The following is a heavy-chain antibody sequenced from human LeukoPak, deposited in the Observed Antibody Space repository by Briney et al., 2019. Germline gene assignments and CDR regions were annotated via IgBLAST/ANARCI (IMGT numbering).Heavy chain of an antibody. Sequence: PSQTLSLTCTVSGGSISSGSYYWSWIRQPAGKGLEWIGRIYTSGSTNHNPSLKSRVTISVDTSKNQFSLKLSSVTAPDTAVYYCARGLLWFLDAFDIWGQGTMVTVSS. V-gene: IGHV4-61*02. J-gene: IGHJ3*02. D-gene: IGHD5-18*01. CDR2: IYTSGST. CDR3: ARGLLWFLDAFDI. CDR1: GGSISSGSYY.